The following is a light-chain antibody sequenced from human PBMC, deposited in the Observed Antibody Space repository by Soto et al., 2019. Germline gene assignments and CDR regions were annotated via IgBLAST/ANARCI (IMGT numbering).Light chain of an antibody. CDR2: SAS. Sequence: DLQMTQSPSSLSSSFGDRVTITCRASQSIAGYLSWYQQKTGKAPKFLIYSASSLQRGVPSRLRGSGSGTDFNLTITGLQPEDFATYYCQKSFTVPITCGQGTRLEIK. V-gene: IGKV1-39*01. CDR3: QKSFTVPIT. J-gene: IGKJ5*01. CDR1: QSIAGY.